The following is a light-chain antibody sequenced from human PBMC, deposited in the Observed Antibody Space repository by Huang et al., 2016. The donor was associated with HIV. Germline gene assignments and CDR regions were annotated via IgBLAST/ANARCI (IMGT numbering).Light chain of an antibody. CDR3: QQYYTVPWT. CDR1: QSLLYRSNNKNH. J-gene: IGKJ1*01. Sequence: DIVLTQSPHSLAVSLGERATINCKSSQSLLYRSNNKNHLVWYQQKPGQPPKLLMDGASTRESGVPGRFSASGSGTDFTLTISSLQAEDVAVYYCQQYYTVPWTFGQGTKVEI. CDR2: GAS. V-gene: IGKV4-1*01.